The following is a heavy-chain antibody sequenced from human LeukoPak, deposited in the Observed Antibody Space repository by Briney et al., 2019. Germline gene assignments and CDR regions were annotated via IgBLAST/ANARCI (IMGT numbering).Heavy chain of an antibody. Sequence: PGRSLRLSCAASGFTFSSYSMNWVRQAPGKGLDWVSYIDSSSSTIYYADSVKGRFTISRDNAKNSLYLQMNSPRDADTAIYYCARYEYTSGQMFDYWGQGTLVTVSS. D-gene: IGHD6-19*01. CDR2: IDSSSSTI. J-gene: IGHJ4*02. V-gene: IGHV3-48*02. CDR1: GFTFSSYS. CDR3: ARYEYTSGQMFDY.